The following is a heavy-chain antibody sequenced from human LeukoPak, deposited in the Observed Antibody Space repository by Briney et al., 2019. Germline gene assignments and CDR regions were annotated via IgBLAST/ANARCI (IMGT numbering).Heavy chain of an antibody. Sequence: GGSLRLSCAASGFTFSGSAMHWVRQASGKGLEWVGRIRSKANSYATTYAASVRGRFTISRDDSKNTAYLQMNSLKTEDTAVYYCTRQGGAAAGETDYWGQGTLVTVSS. V-gene: IGHV3-73*01. J-gene: IGHJ4*02. CDR2: IRSKANSYAT. CDR3: TRQGGAAAGETDY. CDR1: GFTFSGSA. D-gene: IGHD6-13*01.